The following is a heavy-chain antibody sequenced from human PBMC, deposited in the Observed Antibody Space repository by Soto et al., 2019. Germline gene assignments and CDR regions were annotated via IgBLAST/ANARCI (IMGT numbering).Heavy chain of an antibody. V-gene: IGHV1-46*01. D-gene: IGHD2-2*01. CDR3: ARDRDHSPYCSSTSCYAGIGNGMDV. CDR1: GYTFTSYY. Sequence: ASVKVSCKASGYTFTSYYMHWVRQAPGQGLEWMGIINPSGGSTSYAQKFQGRVTMTRDTSTSTVYMELSSLRSEDTAVYYCARDRDHSPYCSSTSCYAGIGNGMDVWGQGTTVTVSS. J-gene: IGHJ6*02. CDR2: INPSGGST.